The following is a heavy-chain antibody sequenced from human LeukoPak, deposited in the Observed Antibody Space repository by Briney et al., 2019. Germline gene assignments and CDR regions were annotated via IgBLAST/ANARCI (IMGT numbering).Heavy chain of an antibody. Sequence: SETLSLTCTVSGGSISSSSFYWSWIRQPPGKGLECIGYIYYSGSTNYNPSLKSRVTISVDTSKNQFSLKLSSVTAADTAVYYCTRVKGYYDSSGYYKAHAFDIWGQGTMVTVSS. CDR3: TRVKGYYDSSGYYKAHAFDI. V-gene: IGHV4-61*01. J-gene: IGHJ3*02. D-gene: IGHD3-22*01. CDR1: GGSISSSSFY. CDR2: IYYSGST.